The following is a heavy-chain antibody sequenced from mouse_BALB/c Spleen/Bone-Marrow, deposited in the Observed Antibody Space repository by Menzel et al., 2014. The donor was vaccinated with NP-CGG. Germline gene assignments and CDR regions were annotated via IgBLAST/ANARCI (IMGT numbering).Heavy chain of an antibody. CDR1: GFTFTDYY. V-gene: IGHV7-3*02. CDR2: IRNKANGYTT. D-gene: IGHD2-3*01. Sequence: EVQLVESGGGLVQPGGSLRLSCATSGFTFTDYYMSWVRQPPGKAPEWLVFIRNKANGYTTDYSASVKGRFTISRDNSQSILYLQMNTLRAEDSATYYCARDMCDGLRWYFDVWGAGTTVTVSS. CDR3: ARDMCDGLRWYFDV. J-gene: IGHJ1*01.